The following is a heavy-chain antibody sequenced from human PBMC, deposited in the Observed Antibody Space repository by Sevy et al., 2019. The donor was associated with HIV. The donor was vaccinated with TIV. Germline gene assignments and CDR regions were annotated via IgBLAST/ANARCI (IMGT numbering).Heavy chain of an antibody. D-gene: IGHD5-12*01. J-gene: IGHJ4*02. V-gene: IGHV1-2*02. Sequence: ASLKVSCKASGYIFSDYWIYWVRQAPGQGFEWMGWINPASGATVSGQKFQGRVAMTSDTSINTAYMELYRLTSDDTALYYCARGGSDGNYWGQGSLVTVSS. CDR2: INPASGAT. CDR3: ARGGSDGNY. CDR1: GYIFSDYW.